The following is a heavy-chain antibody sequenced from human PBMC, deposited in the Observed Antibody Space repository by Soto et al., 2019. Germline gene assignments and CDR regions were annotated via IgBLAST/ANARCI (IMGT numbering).Heavy chain of an antibody. V-gene: IGHV1-69*13. CDR1: GGTFSSYA. D-gene: IGHD6-13*01. CDR2: IIPIFGTA. Sequence: SVKVSCKASGGTFSSYAISWVRQAPGQGLEWMGGIIPIFGTADYAQKFQGRVTITADESTSTAYMELSSLRSEDTAVYYCARDRTVGGSWYSLFDPWGQGTLVTVSS. CDR3: ARDRTVGGSWYSLFDP. J-gene: IGHJ5*02.